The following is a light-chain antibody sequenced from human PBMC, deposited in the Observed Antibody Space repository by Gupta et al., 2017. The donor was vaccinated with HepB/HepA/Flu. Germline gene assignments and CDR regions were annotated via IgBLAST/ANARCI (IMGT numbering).Light chain of an antibody. Sequence: EIVLTQSPATLSVSPGERATLSCRASQSVSSYLAWYQQKPRQAPMLLIYHASNRAQGIPPRFSGSGAATDVNIPIISREPADFVVYYCQQRNNGHPECTFGQGTKVEIK. CDR2: HAS. J-gene: IGKJ2*02. CDR1: QSVSSY. V-gene: IGKV3-11*01. CDR3: QQRNNGHPECT.